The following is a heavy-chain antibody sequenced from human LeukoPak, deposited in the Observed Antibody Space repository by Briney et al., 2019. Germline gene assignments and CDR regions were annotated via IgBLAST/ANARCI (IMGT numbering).Heavy chain of an antibody. D-gene: IGHD3-9*01. CDR1: GGSFSGYY. Sequence: SETLSLTCAVYGGSFSGYYWSWIRQPPGKGLEWIGSIYYSGSTYYNPSLKSRVTISVDTSKNQFSLKLSSVTAADTAVYYCAIDSYYDILTGYPRDYWGQGTLVTVSS. CDR3: AIDSYYDILTGYPRDY. V-gene: IGHV4-34*01. J-gene: IGHJ4*02. CDR2: IYYSGST.